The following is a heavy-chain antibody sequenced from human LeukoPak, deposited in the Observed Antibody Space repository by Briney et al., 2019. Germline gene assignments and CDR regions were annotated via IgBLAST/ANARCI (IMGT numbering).Heavy chain of an antibody. CDR2: IYTSGST. CDR3: ARYKYDFWSCYPVGFDY. D-gene: IGHD3-3*01. J-gene: IGHJ4*02. CDR1: GGSISSYY. V-gene: IGHV4-4*07. Sequence: SETLSLTCTVSGGSISSYYWSWIRPPAGEGLEWSGRIYTSGSTNYNPSLKSRVTMSVDTSKNQFSLKLSSVTAADTAVYYCARYKYDFWSCYPVGFDYWGQGTLVTVSS.